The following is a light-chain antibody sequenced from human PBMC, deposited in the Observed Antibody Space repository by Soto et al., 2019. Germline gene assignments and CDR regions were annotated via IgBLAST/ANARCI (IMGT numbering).Light chain of an antibody. CDR3: QQYDKSPRT. CDR2: GAS. CDR1: QSVSSSF. Sequence: EIVLTQSPGTLSLSPGERATLSCRASQSVSSSFLAWYQQKPGQAPRLLLYGASSRATGIPDRFNGSGSGTDFTLTISRLQPEDCAVYYCQQYDKSPRTFGQGTKVEIK. V-gene: IGKV3-20*01. J-gene: IGKJ1*01.